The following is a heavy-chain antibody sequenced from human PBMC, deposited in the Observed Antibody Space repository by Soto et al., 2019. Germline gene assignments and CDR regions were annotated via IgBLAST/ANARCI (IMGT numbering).Heavy chain of an antibody. CDR2: IYYSGST. D-gene: IGHD3-9*01. V-gene: IGHV4-31*03. Sequence: ALSLTCTVSGGSISSCGYYWIWIRQHPGKGLEWIGYIYYSGSTYYNPSLKSRVTISVDTSKNQFSLKLSSVTAADTAVYYCARIDVLRYVFDPWGQGTLVTVS. J-gene: IGHJ5*02. CDR3: ARIDVLRYVFDP. CDR1: GGSISSCGYY.